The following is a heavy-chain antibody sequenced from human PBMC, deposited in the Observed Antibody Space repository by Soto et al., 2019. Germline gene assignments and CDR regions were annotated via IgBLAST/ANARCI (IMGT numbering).Heavy chain of an antibody. CDR1: GGTFSSYA. J-gene: IGHJ4*02. V-gene: IGHV1-69*01. CDR2: IIPIFGKA. CDR3: ARVYYDRRGYYAGNFYYFDY. Sequence: QVQLVQSGAEVKKPGSSVKVSCKASGGTFSSYAISWVRQAPGQGLEWMGGIIPIFGKANYAQKFQGRVTITADEFASTAYIALGSLRSEDTAVYYCARVYYDRRGYYAGNFYYFDYWGQGNLVTVSS. D-gene: IGHD3-22*01.